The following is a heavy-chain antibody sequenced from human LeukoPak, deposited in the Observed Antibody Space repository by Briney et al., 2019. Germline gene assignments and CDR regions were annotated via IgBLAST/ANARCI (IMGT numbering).Heavy chain of an antibody. V-gene: IGHV3-53*01. Sequence: PGGSLRLSCAASGFTVSSNDMNWVRQAPGQGLEWVSVVYSGGGTYYADSVRGRFTISRDHSKNTLYLHMNSLRAEDTAVYYCASQPGLYSSAWKVAFDIWGRGTMVIVSS. D-gene: IGHD6-19*01. CDR2: VYSGGGT. J-gene: IGHJ3*02. CDR3: ASQPGLYSSAWKVAFDI. CDR1: GFTVSSND.